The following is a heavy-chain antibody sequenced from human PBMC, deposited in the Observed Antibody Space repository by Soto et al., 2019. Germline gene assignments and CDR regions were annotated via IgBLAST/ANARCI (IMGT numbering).Heavy chain of an antibody. CDR3: ARHKGNCSGGSCYFTMWFDP. CDR1: GGSISSSSYY. V-gene: IGHV4-39*01. J-gene: IGHJ5*02. CDR2: IYYSGST. Sequence: SETLSLTCTVSGGSISSSSYYWGWIRQPPGKGLEWIGSIYYSGSTYYNPSLKSRVTISVDTSKNQFSLKLSSVTAADTAVYYCARHKGNCSGGSCYFTMWFDPWGQGTLGTVSS. D-gene: IGHD2-15*01.